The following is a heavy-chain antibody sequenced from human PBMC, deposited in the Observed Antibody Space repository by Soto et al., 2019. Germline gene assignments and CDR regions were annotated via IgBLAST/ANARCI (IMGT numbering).Heavy chain of an antibody. Sequence: ASVKVSCKXSGYTFTGYYIQWVRQAPGQGLEWMGWINPNSGGTNYAQKFQGRVTMTRDTSISTAYVELSSLRSDDTAVYYCTRLYNWKDHLDYYFGMDVWGQGTTVTVSS. D-gene: IGHD1-20*01. CDR2: INPNSGGT. V-gene: IGHV1-2*02. CDR1: GYTFTGYY. CDR3: TRLYNWKDHLDYYFGMDV. J-gene: IGHJ6*02.